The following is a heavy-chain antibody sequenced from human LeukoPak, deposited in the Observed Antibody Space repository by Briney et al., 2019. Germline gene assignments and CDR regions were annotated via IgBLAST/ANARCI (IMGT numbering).Heavy chain of an antibody. CDR2: ISYDGSNK. Sequence: GRSLRLSCAASGFTFSSYGMHWVRQAPGKGLEWVAVISYDGSNKYYADSVKGRFTISRDNSKNTLYLQMNSLRAEDTAVYYCARESESSGWYDYWGQGTLVTVSS. D-gene: IGHD6-19*01. J-gene: IGHJ4*02. V-gene: IGHV3-30*03. CDR3: ARESESSGWYDY. CDR1: GFTFSSYG.